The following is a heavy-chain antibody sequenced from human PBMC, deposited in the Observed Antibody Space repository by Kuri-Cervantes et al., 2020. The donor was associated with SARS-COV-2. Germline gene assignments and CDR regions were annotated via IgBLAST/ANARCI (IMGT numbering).Heavy chain of an antibody. V-gene: IGHV4-34*01. J-gene: IGHJ3*02. D-gene: IGHD4-23*01. CDR2: INHSGST. CDR3: ARDRRWYQKRGDAFDI. CDR1: GGSFSGYY. Sequence: ESLKISCAVYGGSFSGYYWSWIRQPPGKGLEWIGEINHSGSTNYNPSLKSRVTISVDKSKNQFSLKLSSVTAADTAVYYCARDRRWYQKRGDAFDIWGQGTMVTVSS.